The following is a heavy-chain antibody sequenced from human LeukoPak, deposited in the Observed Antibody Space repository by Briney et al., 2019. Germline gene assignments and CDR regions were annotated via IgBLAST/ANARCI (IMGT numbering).Heavy chain of an antibody. V-gene: IGHV3-23*01. D-gene: IGHD2-2*01. Sequence: PGGSLRLSCAASGFTFSSYAMRWVRQAPGKGLEWVSAISGSGGSTYYADSVKGRFTISRDNSKNTLYLQMNSLRAEDTAVYYCAKGEVVPAAMRYYGMDVWGQGTTVTVSS. CDR2: ISGSGGST. CDR3: AKGEVVPAAMRYYGMDV. CDR1: GFTFSSYA. J-gene: IGHJ6*02.